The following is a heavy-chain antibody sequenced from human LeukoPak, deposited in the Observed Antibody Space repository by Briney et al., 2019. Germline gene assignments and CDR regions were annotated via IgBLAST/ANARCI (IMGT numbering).Heavy chain of an antibody. J-gene: IGHJ4*02. Sequence: GESLNISCKGSGYSFTSYWIGWVRQMPGKGLEWIGMIFYGGSDTRYSLSFQGPLPVSAHKSIPTPYLPWRSLRPSHTALFYCARRVVRGAIDYWDQGTLVTVSS. CDR1: GYSFTSYW. CDR3: ARRVVRGAIDY. CDR2: IFYGGSDT. V-gene: IGHV5-51*01. D-gene: IGHD3-10*01.